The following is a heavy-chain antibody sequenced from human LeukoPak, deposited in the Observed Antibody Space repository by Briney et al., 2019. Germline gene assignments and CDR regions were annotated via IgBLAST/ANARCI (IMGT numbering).Heavy chain of an antibody. CDR1: GFTFSSYG. CDR2: ISGSGGST. J-gene: IGHJ5*02. CDR3: AKDSPGVAARPPNWFDP. V-gene: IGHV3-23*01. D-gene: IGHD6-6*01. Sequence: GGSLRLSCAASGFTFSSYGMHWVRQAPGKGLEWVSAISGSGGSTYYADSVKGRFTISRDNSKNTLYLQMNSLRAEDTAVYYCAKDSPGVAARPPNWFDPWGQGTLVTVSS.